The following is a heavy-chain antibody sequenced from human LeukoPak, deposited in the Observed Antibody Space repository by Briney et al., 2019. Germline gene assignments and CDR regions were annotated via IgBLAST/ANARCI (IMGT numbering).Heavy chain of an antibody. J-gene: IGHJ3*02. CDR1: GFTVSSNY. V-gene: IGHV3-21*01. D-gene: IGHD3-3*01. CDR3: ARVSQTIRFLEWLHAFDI. Sequence: PGGSLRLSCAASGFTVSSNYMSWVRQAPGKGLEWVSSISSSSSYIYYADSVKGRFTISIDNAKNSLYLQMNSLRAEDTAVYYCARVSQTIRFLEWLHAFDIWGQGTMVTVSS. CDR2: ISSSSSYI.